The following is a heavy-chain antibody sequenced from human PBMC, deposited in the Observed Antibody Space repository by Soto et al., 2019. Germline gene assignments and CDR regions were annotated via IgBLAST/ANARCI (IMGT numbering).Heavy chain of an antibody. CDR1: GFTFSNYY. V-gene: IGHV3-11*01. Sequence: QVQLVESGGVLVKPGGSLRLSCAASGFTFSNYYMSWIRQAPGKGLEWVSYISSGDITIYYADSVKGRFTISRDNANNALYLQINSPRADDAAVYYWGREWYNKNYGFDYWCQGTLVTVPS. D-gene: IGHD1-20*01. CDR3: GREWYNKNYGFDY. J-gene: IGHJ4*02. CDR2: ISSGDITI.